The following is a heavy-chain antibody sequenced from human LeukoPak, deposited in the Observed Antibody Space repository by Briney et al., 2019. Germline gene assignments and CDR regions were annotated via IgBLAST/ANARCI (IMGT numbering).Heavy chain of an antibody. CDR2: IYYSGST. CDR3: ARDSGGSGSFDY. Sequence: SETLSLTRTVPGGSISSYYWSWIRQPPGKGLEWIGYIYYSGSTNYNPSLKSRVTISVDTSKNQFSLKLSSVTAADTAVYYCARDSGGSGSFDYWGQGTLVTVSS. V-gene: IGHV4-59*01. J-gene: IGHJ4*02. D-gene: IGHD3-10*01. CDR1: GGSISSYY.